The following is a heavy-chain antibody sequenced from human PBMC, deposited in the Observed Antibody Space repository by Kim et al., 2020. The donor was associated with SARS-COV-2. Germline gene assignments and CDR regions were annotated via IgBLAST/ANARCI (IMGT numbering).Heavy chain of an antibody. V-gene: IGHV3-15*01. Sequence: GGSLRLSCAGAGLTFGNAWMASVRQAPLTRLERVGLNRSKADGGTTDYAAPVKRRFTISRDASKTTLYLPMYNLKTEDTAVYYFSSGPRYSEGCGAF. D-gene: IGHD2-15*01. CDR2: NRSKADGGTT. CDR3: SSGPRYSEGCGAF. J-gene: IGHJ3*01. CDR1: GLTFGNAW.